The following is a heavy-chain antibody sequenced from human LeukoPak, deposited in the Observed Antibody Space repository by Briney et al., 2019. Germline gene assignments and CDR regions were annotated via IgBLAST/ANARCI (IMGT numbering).Heavy chain of an antibody. CDR3: ARGRVGTYYYGSGSYYNHNWFDP. J-gene: IGHJ5*02. CDR1: GGSFSGYY. CDR2: INHSGST. Sequence: PSGTLSLTCAVYGGSFSGYYWSWIRQPPGKGLEWIGEINHSGSTNYNPSLKSRVTISVDTSKNQFSLKLSSVTAADTAVYYCARGRVGTYYYGSGSYYNHNWFDPWGQGTLVTVSS. D-gene: IGHD3-10*01. V-gene: IGHV4-34*01.